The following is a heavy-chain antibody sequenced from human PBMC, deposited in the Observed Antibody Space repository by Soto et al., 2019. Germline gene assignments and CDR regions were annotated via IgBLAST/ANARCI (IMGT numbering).Heavy chain of an antibody. J-gene: IGHJ4*02. CDR1: GFTFSSYA. CDR2: IRGSGGST. D-gene: IGHD6-19*01. V-gene: IGHV3-23*01. Sequence: EVQLLESGGGLVQPGGSLRLSCAASGFTFSSYAMSWVRQAPGKGLEWVSAIRGSGGSTYYADSVKGRFTIARDNSKNTLYLQMNSLRAEDTAVYYCAKAVAGHGGPFDYWGQGTLVTVSS. CDR3: AKAVAGHGGPFDY.